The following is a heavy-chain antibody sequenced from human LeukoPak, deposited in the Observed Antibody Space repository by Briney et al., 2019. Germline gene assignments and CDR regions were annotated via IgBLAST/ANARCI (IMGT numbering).Heavy chain of an antibody. Sequence: ASVKVSCKASGYTFTGYYIHWVRQDPGQGLEWMAWINPNSGGTNYAQKFQGRVTLTRDTSISTAYMELSSLRSDDTALYYCARRKDGGNSGAFDPWGQGTLVTVSS. CDR2: INPNSGGT. J-gene: IGHJ5*02. CDR1: GYTFTGYY. CDR3: ARRKDGGNSGAFDP. V-gene: IGHV1-2*02. D-gene: IGHD4-23*01.